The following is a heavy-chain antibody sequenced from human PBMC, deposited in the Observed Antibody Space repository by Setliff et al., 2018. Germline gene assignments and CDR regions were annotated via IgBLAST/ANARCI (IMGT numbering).Heavy chain of an antibody. CDR3: TRVSWEWLLPDY. D-gene: IGHD3-3*01. J-gene: IGHJ4*02. V-gene: IGHV1-3*01. Sequence: ASVKVSCKASGYTFTSYAMHWVRQAPGQRLEWMGWINAGNGNTKYSQKFQGRVTITRSTSASTAYMELSSLRSEDTAVYYCTRVSWEWLLPDYWGQGTLGTASS. CDR1: GYTFTSYA. CDR2: INAGNGNT.